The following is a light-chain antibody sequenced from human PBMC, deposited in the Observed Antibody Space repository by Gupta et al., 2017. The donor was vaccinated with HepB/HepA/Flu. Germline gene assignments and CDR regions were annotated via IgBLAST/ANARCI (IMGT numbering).Light chain of an antibody. Sequence: EIVMTQSPATLSVSPGERATLSCRASQSVSSNLDWYQQKPGQAPRLLIYGASTRDTGIPARFSGSGDGTEVTLTISSRQSEDFAVYYCQQYNNWPPLTFGGGTKVEIK. CDR2: GAS. J-gene: IGKJ4*01. CDR3: QQYNNWPPLT. V-gene: IGKV3-15*01. CDR1: QSVSSN.